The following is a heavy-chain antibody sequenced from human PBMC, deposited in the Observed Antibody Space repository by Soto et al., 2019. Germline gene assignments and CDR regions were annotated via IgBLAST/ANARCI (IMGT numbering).Heavy chain of an antibody. V-gene: IGHV5-51*01. CDR1: GYSFTSYW. CDR2: IYPGDSYT. J-gene: IGHJ5*02. Sequence: PGESLKISCKGSGYSFTSYWIGWVRQLPGKGLEWMGIIYPGDSYTSYSPSLQGHVTISADKSISTAYLQWSSLKASDTAMYYCARHCSGGSCYQPDPWGQGTLVTVSS. D-gene: IGHD2-15*01. CDR3: ARHCSGGSCYQPDP.